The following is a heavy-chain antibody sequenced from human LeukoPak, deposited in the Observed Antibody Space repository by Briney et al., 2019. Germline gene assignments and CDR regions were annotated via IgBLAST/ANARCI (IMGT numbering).Heavy chain of an antibody. CDR2: IKQDGSEK. D-gene: IGHD2-15*01. V-gene: IGHV3-7*01. Sequence: GGSLRLSCAASGFTFSSYWMSWVRQAPGKGLEWVASIKQDGSEKYYVDSVKGRFTISRDNAKNSLYLQMNSLRAEDTAVYYCARDFSGGYFDYWGQGTLVTVSS. J-gene: IGHJ4*02. CDR1: GFTFSSYW. CDR3: ARDFSGGYFDY.